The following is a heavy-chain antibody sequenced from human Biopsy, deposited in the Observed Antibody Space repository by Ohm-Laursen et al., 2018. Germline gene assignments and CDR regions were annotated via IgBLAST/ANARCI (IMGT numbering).Heavy chain of an antibody. Sequence: GASVKVSCKGSGYSFTSYYMHWVRQAPGQGLEWMGMINPSGSTTSYPQIFQGRVTMTRDTSKSTVYMELSSLRSADTAVYFCARNTGWYGDLYYFDYWGQGTLVTVSS. J-gene: IGHJ4*02. D-gene: IGHD6-19*01. CDR1: GYSFTSYY. CDR2: INPSGSTT. CDR3: ARNTGWYGDLYYFDY. V-gene: IGHV1-46*01.